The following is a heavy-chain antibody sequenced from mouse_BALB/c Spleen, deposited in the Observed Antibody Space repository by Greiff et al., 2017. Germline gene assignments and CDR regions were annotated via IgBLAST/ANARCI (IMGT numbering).Heavy chain of an antibody. CDR2: IRLKSNNYAT. CDR1: GFTFSNYL. V-gene: IGHV6-6*02. Sequence: EVKLMESGGGLVQPGGSMKLSCVASGFTFSNYLMNWVRQSPEKGLEWVAEIRLKSNNYATHYAESVKGRFTISRDDSKSSVYLQMNNLRAEDTGIYYCTRPPPHYYWFAYWGQGTLVTVSA. CDR3: TRPPPHYYWFAY. D-gene: IGHD1-2*01. J-gene: IGHJ3*01.